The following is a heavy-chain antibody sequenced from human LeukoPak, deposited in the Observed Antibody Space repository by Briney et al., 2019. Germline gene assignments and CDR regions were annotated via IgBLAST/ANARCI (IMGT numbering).Heavy chain of an antibody. J-gene: IGHJ6*03. CDR1: GFTFSNYA. CDR2: ISGSGGST. D-gene: IGHD5-24*01. V-gene: IGHV3-23*01. Sequence: GGSLRLSCATSGFTFSNYAINWVRQAPGKGLEWVSGISGSGGSTYYADSVKGRFTISRDNSKNTLYLQMNGLRAEDTAVYYCAKGSVEKATIGDYYYYMDVWGKGTTVTVSS. CDR3: AKGSVEKATIGDYYYYMDV.